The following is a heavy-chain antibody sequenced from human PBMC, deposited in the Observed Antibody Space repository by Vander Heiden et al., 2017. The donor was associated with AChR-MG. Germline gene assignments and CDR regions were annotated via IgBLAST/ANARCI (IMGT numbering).Heavy chain of an antibody. CDR3: ARQKHPTYYYDSSGAFDY. CDR2: INSDGSST. V-gene: IGHV3-74*01. D-gene: IGHD3-22*01. Sequence: EVQLVESGGGLVQPGGSLRRSCAASGFTFSSYWMHWVRQAPGKGLVWVSRINSDGSSTSYADSVKGRFTISRDNAKNTLYLQMNSLRAEDTAVYYCARQKHPTYYYDSSGAFDYWGQGTLVTVSS. CDR1: GFTFSSYW. J-gene: IGHJ4*02.